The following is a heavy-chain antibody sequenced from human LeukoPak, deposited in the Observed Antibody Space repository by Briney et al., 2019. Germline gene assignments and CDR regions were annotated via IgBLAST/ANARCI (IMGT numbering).Heavy chain of an antibody. CDR3: ARAIDFAV. V-gene: IGHV4-34*01. D-gene: IGHD3-3*01. J-gene: IGHJ4*02. CDR2: INHSGST. CDR1: GFTFTSYW. Sequence: PGGSLRLSCAASGFTFTSYWMSWIRQPPGKGLEWIGEINHSGSTNYNPSLKSRVTISVDTSKNQFSLKLSSVTAADTAVYYCARAIDFAVWGQGTLVTVSS.